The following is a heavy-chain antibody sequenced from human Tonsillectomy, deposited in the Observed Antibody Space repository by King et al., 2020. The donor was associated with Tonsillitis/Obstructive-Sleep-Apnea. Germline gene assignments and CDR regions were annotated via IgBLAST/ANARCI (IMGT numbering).Heavy chain of an antibody. V-gene: IGHV5-51*01. Sequence: VQLVESGAEVKKPGESLKISCEGSGYRISSSWIGWVRQMPGKGLEWMGFIYPGDSDTRYSPSFQGLVTISADKSVSTAYLQWSSLKASDTAMYYCARLGDSSSFVSLDYFDYWGQGTQVTVSS. CDR1: GYRISSSW. CDR2: IYPGDSDT. CDR3: ARLGDSSSFVSLDYFDY. J-gene: IGHJ4*02. D-gene: IGHD6-6*01.